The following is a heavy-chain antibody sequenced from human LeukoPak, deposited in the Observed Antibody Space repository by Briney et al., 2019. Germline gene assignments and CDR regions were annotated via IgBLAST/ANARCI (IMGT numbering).Heavy chain of an antibody. CDR1: GGSIRGSNYY. D-gene: IGHD3-10*01. Sequence: SETLSLTCSVSGGSIRGSNYYWGWIRQPPGKGLEWIGYIYYSGSTYYNPSLKSRVTISVDTSKNQFSLKLSSVTAADTAVYYCATGYYYGSGPHAFDIWGQGTMVTVSS. V-gene: IGHV4-30-4*08. J-gene: IGHJ3*02. CDR2: IYYSGST. CDR3: ATGYYYGSGPHAFDI.